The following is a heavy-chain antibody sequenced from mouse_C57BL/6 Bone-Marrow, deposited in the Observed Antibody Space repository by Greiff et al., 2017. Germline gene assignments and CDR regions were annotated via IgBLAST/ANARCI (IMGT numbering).Heavy chain of an antibody. CDR3: ARRRSGSSSFDY. CDR1: GYTFTSYG. CDR2: IYPRSGNT. Sequence: VQVVESGAELARPGASVKLSCKASGYTFTSYGISWVKQRTGQGLEWIGEIYPRSGNTYYNAKFKGKATLTADKSSSTAYMELRSLTSEDSAVYICARRRSGSSSFDYWGQGTTLAVSS. J-gene: IGHJ2*01. V-gene: IGHV1-81*01. D-gene: IGHD1-1*01.